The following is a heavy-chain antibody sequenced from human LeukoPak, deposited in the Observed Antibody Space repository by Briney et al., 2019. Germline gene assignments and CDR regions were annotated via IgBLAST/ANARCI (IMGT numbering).Heavy chain of an antibody. J-gene: IGHJ4*02. CDR3: AKVIPRAYYFDY. CDR2: IYSGGST. CDR1: GFTVGNNY. Sequence: GGSLRLSCAASGFTVGNNYMAWVRQVPGKGLEWVSFIYSGGSTYYADSVKGRFSISRDNSKNTLYLQMNSLRAEDTAVYYCAKVIPRAYYFDYWGQGTLVTVSS. D-gene: IGHD2-2*02. V-gene: IGHV3-66*01.